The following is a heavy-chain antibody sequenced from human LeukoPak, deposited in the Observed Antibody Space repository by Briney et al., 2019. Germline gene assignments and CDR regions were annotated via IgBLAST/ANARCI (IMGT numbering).Heavy chain of an antibody. CDR2: VYYSGST. CDR1: GGSISRYY. V-gene: IGHV4-59*01. J-gene: IGHJ4*02. D-gene: IGHD1-7*01. Sequence: PSETLSLTCTVSGGSISRYYWTWVRQPPGKGLEWIGYVYYSGSTDYSPSLKSRVTISIGTSKKQFSLKLSSVTAADTAVYYCARGSDNWNYYYFDSWGQGTLVTVSS. CDR3: ARGSDNWNYYYFDS.